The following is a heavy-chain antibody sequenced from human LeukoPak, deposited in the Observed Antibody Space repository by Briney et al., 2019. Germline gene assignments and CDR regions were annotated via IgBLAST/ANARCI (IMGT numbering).Heavy chain of an antibody. D-gene: IGHD6-19*01. J-gene: IGHJ3*02. V-gene: IGHV4-31*03. CDR3: ARGLLAVWPFDI. CDR1: GGSISSGGYY. CDR2: IYYSGST. Sequence: SETLSLTCTVSGGSISSGGYYWSWIRQHPGKGLEWIGYIYYSGSTYYNPSLRSRVTISVDTSKNQFSLKLSSVTAADTAVYYCARGLLAVWPFDIWGQGTMVTVSS.